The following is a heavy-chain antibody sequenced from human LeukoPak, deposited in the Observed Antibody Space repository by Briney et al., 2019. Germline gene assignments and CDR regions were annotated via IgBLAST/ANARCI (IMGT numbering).Heavy chain of an antibody. D-gene: IGHD3-16*01. CDR2: ISSSGSTI. V-gene: IGHV3-11*04. Sequence: PGGSLRLSCAASGFTFSDYYMSWIRQAPGKGLEWVSYISSSGSTIYYADSVKGRFTISRDNAKNPLYLQMNSLRAEDTAVYYCARDLRSTWGYFDYWGQGTLVTVSS. CDR1: GFTFSDYY. CDR3: ARDLRSTWGYFDY. J-gene: IGHJ4*02.